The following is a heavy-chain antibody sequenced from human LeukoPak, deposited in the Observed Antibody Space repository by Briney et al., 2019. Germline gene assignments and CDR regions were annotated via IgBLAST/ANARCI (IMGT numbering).Heavy chain of an antibody. Sequence: SETLSLTCTVSGGSISSYYWSWIRQPPGKGLEWIGYIYYSGSTNYNPSLKSRVTISVDTSKNQFSLKLSSVTAADTAVYYCARDLHPLNSGSYYIHNWYFDLWGRGTLVTVSS. D-gene: IGHD3-10*01. V-gene: IGHV4-59*01. J-gene: IGHJ2*01. CDR2: IYYSGST. CDR3: ARDLHPLNSGSYYIHNWYFDL. CDR1: GGSISSYY.